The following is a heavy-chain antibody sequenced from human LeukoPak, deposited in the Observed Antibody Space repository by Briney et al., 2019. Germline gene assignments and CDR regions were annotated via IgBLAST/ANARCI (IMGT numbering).Heavy chain of an antibody. D-gene: IGHD4-17*01. CDR3: ARTVHWFDP. V-gene: IGHV4-59*12. CDR2: IYYSGST. J-gene: IGHJ5*02. Sequence: SETLSLTCSVSGGSISSNYWSWIRQPPGKGLEWIGYIYYSGSTYYNPSLKSRVTISVDTSKNQFSLKLSSVTAADTAVYYCARTVHWFDPWGQGTLVTVSS. CDR1: GGSISSNY.